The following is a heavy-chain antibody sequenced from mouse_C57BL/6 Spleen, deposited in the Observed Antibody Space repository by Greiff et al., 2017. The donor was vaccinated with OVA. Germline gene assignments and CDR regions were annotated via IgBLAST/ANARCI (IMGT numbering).Heavy chain of an antibody. Sequence: QVQLKESGAELVRPGSSVKLSCKASGFTFTSYWMHWVKQRPIQGLEWIGNIDPSDSETHYNQKFKDKATLTVDKSSSTAYMQLSSLTSEDSAVYYCASNGGYWGQGTTLTVSS. J-gene: IGHJ2*01. CDR1: GFTFTSYW. CDR2: IDPSDSET. V-gene: IGHV1-52*01. CDR3: ASNGGY.